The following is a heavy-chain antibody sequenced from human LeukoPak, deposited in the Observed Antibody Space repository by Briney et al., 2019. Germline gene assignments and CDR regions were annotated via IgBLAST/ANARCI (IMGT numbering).Heavy chain of an antibody. CDR1: GVSFSGYY. V-gene: IGHV4-34*01. D-gene: IGHD2-2*01. J-gene: IGHJ4*02. CDR3: ARGPRYCSTTSCYELDY. Sequence: SETLSLTCAASGVSFSGYYWTWIRQPPGKGLEWIGEINQSGSTNYNPSLKSRVAISGDTSKNQFSLKRSSVSAADTAVYYCARGPRYCSTTSCYELDYWGQGTLVTVSS. CDR2: INQSGST.